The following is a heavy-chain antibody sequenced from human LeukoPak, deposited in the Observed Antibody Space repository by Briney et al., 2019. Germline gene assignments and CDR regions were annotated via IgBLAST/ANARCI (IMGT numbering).Heavy chain of an antibody. CDR2: ICYSGST. D-gene: IGHD3-9*01. CDR3: ASINYDILTGYQTGNFDY. Sequence: PSETLSLTCTVSGGSISSGDYYWSWIRQPPGKGLEWIGYICYSGSTYYNPSLKSRVTISVDTSKNQFSLKLSSVTAADTAVYYCASINYDILTGYQTGNFDYWGQGTLVTVSS. CDR1: GGSISSGDYY. V-gene: IGHV4-30-4*08. J-gene: IGHJ4*02.